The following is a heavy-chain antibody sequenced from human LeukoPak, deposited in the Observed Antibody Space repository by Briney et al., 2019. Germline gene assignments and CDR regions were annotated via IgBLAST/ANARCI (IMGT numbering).Heavy chain of an antibody. V-gene: IGHV3-30*18. CDR3: AKRIGDYFDY. CDR2: ISYDGSNT. CDR1: GLTFSSDV. D-gene: IGHD2-15*01. J-gene: IGHJ4*02. Sequence: GRSLRLSCAPSGLTFSSDVMLWVRQAPGKGLEWVALISYDGSNTDYADSVKGRFTISRDNSKNTLYLQMNSLRAEDTAVYYCAKRIGDYFDYWGQGTLVTVSS.